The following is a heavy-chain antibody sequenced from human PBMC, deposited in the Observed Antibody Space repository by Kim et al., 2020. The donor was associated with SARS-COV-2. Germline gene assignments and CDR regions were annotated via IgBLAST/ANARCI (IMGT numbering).Heavy chain of an antibody. CDR1: GYTFTSYA. Sequence: ASVKVSCKASGYTFTSYAMNWVRQAPGQGLEWMGWINTNTGNPTYAQGFTGRFVFSLDTSVSTAYLQISSLKAEDTAVYYCARDPFPLRYFDWYFDLWGRGTLVTVSS. CDR2: INTNTGNP. D-gene: IGHD3-9*01. V-gene: IGHV7-4-1*02. CDR3: ARDPFPLRYFDWYFDL. J-gene: IGHJ2*01.